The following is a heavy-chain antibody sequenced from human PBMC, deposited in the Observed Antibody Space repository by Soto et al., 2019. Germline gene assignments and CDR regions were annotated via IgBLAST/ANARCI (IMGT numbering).Heavy chain of an antibody. CDR1: GGTYSSYT. J-gene: IGHJ4*02. V-gene: IGHV1-69*02. CDR3: AMEYCNTTSCDRDS. CDR2: IIPILGIA. D-gene: IGHD2-2*02. Sequence: QVQLVQSGAEVKKPGSSVKVSCKASGGTYSSYTIRWVRQAPGQGLEWMGRIIPILGIANYAQKFQGRVTTTADNSTSTAYMELSILRSEETALYYCAMEYCNTTSCDRDSWRQGTLVTVSS.